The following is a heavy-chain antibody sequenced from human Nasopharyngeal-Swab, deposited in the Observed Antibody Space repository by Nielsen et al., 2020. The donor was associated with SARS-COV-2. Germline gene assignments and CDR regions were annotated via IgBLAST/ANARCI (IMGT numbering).Heavy chain of an antibody. CDR3: AKDTRSPSMVRGPFDY. CDR2: INWNSGIS. CDR1: GFTFDDYP. V-gene: IGHV3-9*01. J-gene: IGHJ4*02. D-gene: IGHD3-10*01. Sequence: SLKISCAASGFTFDDYPMHWVRQAPGKGLEWVSGINWNSGISAYADSVKGRFTISRDNAKNSLYLQMNSLRVEDTALYYCAKDTRSPSMVRGPFDYWGQGTMVTVPS.